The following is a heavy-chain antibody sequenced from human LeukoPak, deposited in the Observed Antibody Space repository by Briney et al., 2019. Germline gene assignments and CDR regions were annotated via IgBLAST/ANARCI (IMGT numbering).Heavy chain of an antibody. CDR1: GFTFSSYS. D-gene: IGHD2-15*01. Sequence: GGSLRLSCAASGFTFSSYSMNWVRQAPGKGLEWVSSISSSSSYIYYADSVKGRFTISRDNAKNSPYLQMNSLRAEDTAVYYCARRGCSGGSCYIDYWGQGTLVTVSS. CDR3: ARRGCSGGSCYIDY. CDR2: ISSSSSYI. J-gene: IGHJ4*02. V-gene: IGHV3-21*01.